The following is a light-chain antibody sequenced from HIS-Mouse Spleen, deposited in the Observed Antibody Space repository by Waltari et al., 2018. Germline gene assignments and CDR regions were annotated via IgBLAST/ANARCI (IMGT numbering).Light chain of an antibody. CDR2: EDS. J-gene: IGLJ2*01. CDR3: YSTDSSGNHRV. V-gene: IGLV3-10*01. CDR1: SLPKQS. Sequence: SYELTPPPSVSVSPGQTARITCPGDSLPKQSAYWYQQKSGQAPVLAIYEDSKRPSGIPERFSGSSSGTMATLTISGAQVEDEADYYCYSTDSSGNHRVFGGGTKLTVL.